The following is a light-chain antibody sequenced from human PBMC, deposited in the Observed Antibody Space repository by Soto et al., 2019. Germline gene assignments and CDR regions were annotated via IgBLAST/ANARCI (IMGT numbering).Light chain of an antibody. V-gene: IGKV1-5*01. CDR2: DVS. J-gene: IGKJ1*01. Sequence: DIQMTQSPSTLSASVGDRVTITCRASQSISSWLAWYQQKPGKAPKLLIYDVSTLESGVPSRFSGSGSGTEFTLTISSLQPDDSATYYCQQCNTFWTFDQGTKVEIK. CDR1: QSISSW. CDR3: QQCNTFWT.